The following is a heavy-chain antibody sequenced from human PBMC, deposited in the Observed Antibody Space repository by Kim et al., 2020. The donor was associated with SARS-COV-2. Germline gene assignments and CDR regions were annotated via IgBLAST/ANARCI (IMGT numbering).Heavy chain of an antibody. CDR1: GFTFSSYG. Sequence: GGSLRLSCAASGFTFSSYGMHWVRQAPGKGLEWVAVIWYDGSNKYYADSVKGRFTISRDNSKNMLYLQMNSLRAEDTAVYYCASRTTSEPSYMDVWGKGTTVTVSS. D-gene: IGHD1-26*01. J-gene: IGHJ6*03. V-gene: IGHV3-33*01. CDR2: IWYDGSNK. CDR3: ASRTTSEPSYMDV.